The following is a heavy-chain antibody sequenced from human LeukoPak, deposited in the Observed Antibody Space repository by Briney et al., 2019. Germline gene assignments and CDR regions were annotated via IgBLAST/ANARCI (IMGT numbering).Heavy chain of an antibody. CDR1: GYTFTSYD. CDR3: ARAAALHDAFDI. V-gene: IGHV1-8*01. J-gene: IGHJ3*02. Sequence: ASVKVSCKASGYTFTSYDINWVRQATGQGLEWMGWMNPNSGNTGYAQKLQGRVTMTRNTSISTAYMELSSLRSEDTAVYYCARAAALHDAFDIWGQGTMVTASS. D-gene: IGHD6-13*01. CDR2: MNPNSGNT.